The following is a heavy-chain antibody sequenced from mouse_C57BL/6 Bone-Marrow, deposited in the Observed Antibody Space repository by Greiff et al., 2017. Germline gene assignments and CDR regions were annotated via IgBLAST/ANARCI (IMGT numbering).Heavy chain of an antibody. V-gene: IGHV5-17*01. D-gene: IGHD2-10*01. J-gene: IGHJ4*01. Sequence: EVKLVESGGGLVKPGGSLKLSCAASGFTFSDYGMHWVRQAPEKGLEWVAYISSGSSTIYYADTVKGRFTIARDNAKTTLFLQRTSRRSDDTSMYYCARSPTQDAIDYWGQGTSVSVSS. CDR3: ARSPTQDAIDY. CDR1: GFTFSDYG. CDR2: ISSGSSTI.